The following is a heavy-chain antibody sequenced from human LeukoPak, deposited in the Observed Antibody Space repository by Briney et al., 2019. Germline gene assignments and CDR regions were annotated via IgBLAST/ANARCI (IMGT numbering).Heavy chain of an antibody. D-gene: IGHD3-16*01. V-gene: IGHV4-39*01. J-gene: IGHJ4*02. CDR1: GDSISSSSYY. CDR2: SHYSGST. Sequence: SETLSLTCTVSGDSISSSSYYWGWIRQPPGKGLEWIGSSHYSGSTYYNPSLKSRVTISVDTSKKQISLKLSSVTAADTAVYYCARVLGGAWSRFDYWGKGTLSPSP. CDR3: ARVLGGAWSRFDY.